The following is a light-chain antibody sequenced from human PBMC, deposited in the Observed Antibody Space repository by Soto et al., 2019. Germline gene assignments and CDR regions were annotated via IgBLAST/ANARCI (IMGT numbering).Light chain of an antibody. V-gene: IGLV2-8*01. Sequence: QSALTQPPSASGSPGQSVTISCTGTSSDVGGYNFVSWFQHHPGKVPKLIMYEVSKRPSGVPDRFSGSKSGNTASLTVSGLLADYEADYYCSSYAATVYVFGTGTKLTVL. CDR2: EVS. J-gene: IGLJ1*01. CDR3: SSYAATVYV. CDR1: SSDVGGYNF.